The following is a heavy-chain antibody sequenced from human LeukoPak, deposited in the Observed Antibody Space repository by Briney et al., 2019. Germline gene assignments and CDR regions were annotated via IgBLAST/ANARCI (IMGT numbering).Heavy chain of an antibody. CDR3: ARGGSYDRYFDY. V-gene: IGHV3-30-3*01. CDR2: MSYDGSNE. J-gene: IGHJ4*02. Sequence: GGSLRLSCAGSGFSFSNSVMHWVRLAPGKGLEWVAVMSYDGSNEYYADSVRGRSTISRDNSKNTLYLQMNRLRAEDTAVYYCARGGSYDRYFDYWGQGTLVTVSS. D-gene: IGHD3-22*01. CDR1: GFSFSNSV.